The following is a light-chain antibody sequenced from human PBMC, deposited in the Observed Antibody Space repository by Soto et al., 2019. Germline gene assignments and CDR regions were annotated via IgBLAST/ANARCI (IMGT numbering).Light chain of an antibody. V-gene: IGKV3-15*01. CDR1: QSVSSN. J-gene: IGKJ1*01. Sequence: EIVMTQSPATLSVSPGERATLSCRASQSVSSNLAWYQQKPGQAPRLLIYGASTRATGIPARFSGSGSGTEFTPTISSLQSEDFAVYYCQQYNTWPKTFGQGTKVAIK. CDR2: GAS. CDR3: QQYNTWPKT.